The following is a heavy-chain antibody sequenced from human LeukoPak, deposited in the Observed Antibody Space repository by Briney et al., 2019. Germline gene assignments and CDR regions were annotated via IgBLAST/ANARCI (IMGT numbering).Heavy chain of an antibody. Sequence: SETLSLTCTVSGGSISSSSYYWGWIRPPPGKGLEWIGSIYYSGSTYYNPSLKSRVTISVDTSKTQFSLTLSSVTAADTAVYYCAKISLPGIAVATRDYWGQGTLVTVSS. CDR2: IYYSGST. J-gene: IGHJ4*02. CDR3: AKISLPGIAVATRDY. CDR1: GGSISSSSYY. V-gene: IGHV4-39*07. D-gene: IGHD6-19*01.